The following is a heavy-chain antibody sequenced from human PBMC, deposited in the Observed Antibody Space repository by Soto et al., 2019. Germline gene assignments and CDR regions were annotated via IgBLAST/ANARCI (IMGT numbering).Heavy chain of an antibody. D-gene: IGHD6-13*01. CDR3: AKAPPTYSSSHFDY. Sequence: GGSLRLSCATSGFTFTTYAMNWVRQAPGKGLQWVSTISGSVGSTYYADSVKGRFTISRDISKNTLYLQLNSLRVDDTALYYCAKAPPTYSSSHFDYWGQGTLVTVSS. V-gene: IGHV3-23*01. CDR1: GFTFTTYA. CDR2: ISGSVGST. J-gene: IGHJ4*02.